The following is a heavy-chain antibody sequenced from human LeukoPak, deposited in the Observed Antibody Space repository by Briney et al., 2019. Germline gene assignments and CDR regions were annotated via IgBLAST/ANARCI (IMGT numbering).Heavy chain of an antibody. CDR3: AKFGEQQSPDY. J-gene: IGHJ4*02. D-gene: IGHD6-13*01. Sequence: GGSLRLSCAASGFNFRDYYMSWIRQAPGKGLEWVSYSSGSGSTIYYADSVKGRFTISRDNAKNSLSLQMNSLRAEDTAVYYCAKFGEQQSPDYWGQGTLVTVSS. CDR1: GFNFRDYY. V-gene: IGHV3-11*01. CDR2: SSGSGSTI.